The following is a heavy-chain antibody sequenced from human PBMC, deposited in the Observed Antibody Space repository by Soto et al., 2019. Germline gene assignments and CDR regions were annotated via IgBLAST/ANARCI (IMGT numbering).Heavy chain of an antibody. CDR2: ISPMFGAA. J-gene: IGHJ4*02. CDR1: GGTFNTYA. D-gene: IGHD3-10*01. Sequence: QVQLVQSGAEMKKPGSSVKVSCQSSGGTFNTYAMNWVRQATGQGPEWMGDISPMFGAANYAPKFQGRVTIPADESTGTSYMQLSSLTSEDTALYFCAREVQVHTPAFVYWGQGTLVTVSS. V-gene: IGHV1-69*19. CDR3: AREVQVHTPAFVY.